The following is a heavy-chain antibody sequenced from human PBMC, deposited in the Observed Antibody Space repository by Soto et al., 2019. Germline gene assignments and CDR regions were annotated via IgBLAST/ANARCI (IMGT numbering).Heavy chain of an antibody. J-gene: IGHJ3*02. CDR1: GGSISSYY. CDR3: ARDNSSEPIDAFDI. D-gene: IGHD6-6*01. CDR2: IYYSGST. Sequence: PSETLSLTCTVSGGSISSYYWSWIRQPPGKGLEWSGYIYYSGSTNYNPSLKSRVTISVDTSKNQYSLKLSSVTAADTAVYYCARDNSSEPIDAFDIWGQGTMVTVSS. V-gene: IGHV4-59*01.